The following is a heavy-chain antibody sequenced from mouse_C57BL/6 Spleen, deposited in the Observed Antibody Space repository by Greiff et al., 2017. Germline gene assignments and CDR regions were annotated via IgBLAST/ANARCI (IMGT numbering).Heavy chain of an antibody. Sequence: EVQLQQSGPELVKPGASVKISCKASGYTFTDYYMNWVKQSPGKSLEWIGDINPNNGGTSYNQKFKGKATLTVDKSSSTAYMELRSLTSEDSAVYYCARRGAVVATGAMDYWGQGTSVTVSS. V-gene: IGHV1-26*01. D-gene: IGHD1-1*01. CDR2: INPNNGGT. CDR3: ARRGAVVATGAMDY. CDR1: GYTFTDYY. J-gene: IGHJ4*01.